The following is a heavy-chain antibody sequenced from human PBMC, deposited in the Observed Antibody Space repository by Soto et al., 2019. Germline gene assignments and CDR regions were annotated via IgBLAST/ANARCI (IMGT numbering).Heavy chain of an antibody. Sequence: SETLSLTCAVNGGSFTGYYGAWIRQSPEKGLEWIGEISHSGTTKYNPSLKSRVTISVDTSKNQFSLKLSSVAAADTAVYYCARSIDSWGQGTLVTVSS. J-gene: IGHJ5*01. CDR2: ISHSGTT. V-gene: IGHV4-34*01. CDR3: ARSIDS. CDR1: GGSFTGYY.